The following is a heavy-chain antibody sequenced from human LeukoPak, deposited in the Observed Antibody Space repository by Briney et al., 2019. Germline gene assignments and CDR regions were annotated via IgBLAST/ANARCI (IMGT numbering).Heavy chain of an antibody. V-gene: IGHV4-61*02. CDR3: AGNRDAYFLNAFDI. CDR2: MYTSGST. CDR1: GGSISSGKYY. D-gene: IGHD5-24*01. Sequence: KSSETLSLTCTVSGGSISSGKYYWSWIRQPAGKGLEWIGRMYTSGSTNYNPSLKSRVAISVDSSKNQFSLTLSSVTAADTAVYYCAGNRDAYFLNAFDIWGQGTMVTVSS. J-gene: IGHJ3*02.